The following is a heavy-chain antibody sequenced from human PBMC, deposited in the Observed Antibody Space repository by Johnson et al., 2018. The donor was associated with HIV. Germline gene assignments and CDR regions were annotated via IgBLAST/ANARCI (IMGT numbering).Heavy chain of an antibody. D-gene: IGHD2-15*01. V-gene: IGHV3-66*01. CDR1: GFTVRSSY. CDR2: IYSGGST. Sequence: VQLVESGGGLVQPGGSLRLSCAASGFTVRSSYMSWVRQAPGKGLEHVSVIYSGGSTYYADSVKGRFTISRDNSKNTLYLQMNSLRAEDTAVYYCARSQVAATSEGAFDIWGQGTMVTVSS. CDR3: ARSQVAATSEGAFDI. J-gene: IGHJ3*02.